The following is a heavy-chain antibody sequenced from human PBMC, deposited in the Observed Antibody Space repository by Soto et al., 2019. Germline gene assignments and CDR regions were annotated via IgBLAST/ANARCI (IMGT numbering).Heavy chain of an antibody. CDR3: ARLGGYYQAFDN. Sequence: PSETLSLTCTVSGGSISSYYWSWIRQPPGKGLEWIGYIYYSGITDYNPSLKSRVTISVDTSKSQFSLKLSSVTAADTAVYYCARLGGYYQAFDNWGQGTLVTVSS. CDR2: IYYSGIT. J-gene: IGHJ4*02. V-gene: IGHV4-59*01. CDR1: GGSISSYY. D-gene: IGHD3-22*01.